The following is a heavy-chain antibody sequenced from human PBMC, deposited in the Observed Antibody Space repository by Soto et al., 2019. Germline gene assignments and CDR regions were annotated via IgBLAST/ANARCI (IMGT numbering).Heavy chain of an antibody. D-gene: IGHD2-21*02. CDR1: GYTFTNSY. CDR3: ARDCGGDCYGIDY. J-gene: IGHJ4*02. Sequence: ASVKVSCKASGYTFTNSYMHWVRQAPGQGLEWMGIINPTGGSTTYAQKFQGRVTMARDTSTSTVYMELSSLRSEDTAVYYCARDCGGDCYGIDYWGQGTLVTVSS. CDR2: INPTGGST. V-gene: IGHV1-46*01.